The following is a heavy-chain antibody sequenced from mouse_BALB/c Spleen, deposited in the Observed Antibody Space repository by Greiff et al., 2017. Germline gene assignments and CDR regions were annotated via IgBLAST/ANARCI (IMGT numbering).Heavy chain of an antibody. CDR1: GFTFSSYG. Sequence: VQLKESGGDLVKPGGSLKLSCAASGFTFSSYGMSWVRQTPDKRLEWVATISSGGSYTYYPDSVKGRFTISRDNAKNTLYLQMSSLKSEDTAMYYCARQNYYGYDRFYAMDYWGQGTSVTVAS. V-gene: IGHV5-6*01. J-gene: IGHJ4*01. D-gene: IGHD1-2*01. CDR3: ARQNYYGYDRFYAMDY. CDR2: ISSGGSYT.